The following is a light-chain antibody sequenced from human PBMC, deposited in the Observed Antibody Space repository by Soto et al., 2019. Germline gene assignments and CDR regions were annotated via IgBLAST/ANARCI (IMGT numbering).Light chain of an antibody. CDR1: QNMSNND. Sequence: EIVLTQSPGTLSLSPGERATLSCRASQNMSNNDLAWYQQKPGQAPRLLIYHASSRASGIPDRFSGGGSGTDFTLTISRLEPEDFAVFYCQQYGGSPLTFGGGPKVDIK. CDR3: QQYGGSPLT. J-gene: IGKJ4*01. V-gene: IGKV3-20*01. CDR2: HAS.